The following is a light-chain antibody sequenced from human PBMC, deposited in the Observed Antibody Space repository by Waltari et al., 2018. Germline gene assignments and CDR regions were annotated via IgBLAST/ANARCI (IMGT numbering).Light chain of an antibody. J-gene: IGKJ1*01. Sequence: DIQVTQSPSTLSASVGDRVTITCRASQSISIWLAWYQQKPGKAPKLLIFKASILQSGVPSRFSGSGSGTEFTLTISSLQPDDFATYYCQQYKTSVTFGQGTKVEIK. V-gene: IGKV1-5*03. CDR1: QSISIW. CDR3: QQYKTSVT. CDR2: KAS.